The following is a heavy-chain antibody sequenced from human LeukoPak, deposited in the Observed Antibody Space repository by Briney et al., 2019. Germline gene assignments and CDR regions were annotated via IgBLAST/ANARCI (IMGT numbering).Heavy chain of an antibody. CDR3: ARHPNYYDDYGFLQLDDLAF. CDR2: SDYGDTT. V-gene: IGHV4-39*01. CDR1: GDSITITSYF. J-gene: IGHJ4*02. Sequence: PSETLSLTCTISGDSITITSYFWAWIRQPPGKGLECIGSSDYGDTTYYNPSLESRVTMSVDTPKNQFSLQLTSVTAADTAIYYCARHPNYYDDYGFLQLDDLAFWAQGTLVTVSS. D-gene: IGHD3-16*01.